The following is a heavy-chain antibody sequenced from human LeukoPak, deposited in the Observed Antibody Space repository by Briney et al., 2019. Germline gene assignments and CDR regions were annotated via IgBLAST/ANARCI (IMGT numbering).Heavy chain of an antibody. D-gene: IGHD6-25*01. CDR1: GFSFSSYG. Sequence: GGSLRLSCAGSGFSFSSYGMHWVRQAPGKGLEWMAFIRSDGSNKYYADSVKGRFTISRDNSKNTLYLLMNNLRAEDTAVYYCARAQRGDYMDVWGKGTTVTISS. V-gene: IGHV3-30*02. CDR2: IRSDGSNK. CDR3: ARAQRGDYMDV. J-gene: IGHJ6*03.